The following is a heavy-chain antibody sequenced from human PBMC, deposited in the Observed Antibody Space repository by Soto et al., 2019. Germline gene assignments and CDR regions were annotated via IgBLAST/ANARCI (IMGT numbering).Heavy chain of an antibody. Sequence: QVHLQESGPGLVKPSETLSLTCTVSGGSINNYYWSWIRQPPGEGLQWIGYIYYSGSTNYYPSLESRVTISVHTANNQFSLKLTSVTAADTAVYYCARHYIGWAFDIWGQGTTVTVSS. V-gene: IGHV4-59*08. CDR3: ARHYIGWAFDI. J-gene: IGHJ3*02. CDR1: GGSINNYY. D-gene: IGHD5-12*01. CDR2: IYYSGST.